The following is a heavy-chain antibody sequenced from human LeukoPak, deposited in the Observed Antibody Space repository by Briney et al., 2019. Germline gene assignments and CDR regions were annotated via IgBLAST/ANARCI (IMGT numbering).Heavy chain of an antibody. CDR3: AGNYYDSSGYYPFDY. CDR2: IYYSGST. V-gene: IGHV4-59*01. D-gene: IGHD3-22*01. Sequence: SETLSLTCTVSGGSISSYYWSWIRQPPGKGLEWIGYIYYSGSTNYNPPLKSRVTISVDTSKNQFSLKLSSVTAADTAVYYCAGNYYDSSGYYPFDYWGQGILVTVSS. J-gene: IGHJ4*02. CDR1: GGSISSYY.